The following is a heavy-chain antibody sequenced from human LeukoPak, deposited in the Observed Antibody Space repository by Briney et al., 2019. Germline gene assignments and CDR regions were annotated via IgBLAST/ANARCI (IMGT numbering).Heavy chain of an antibody. D-gene: IGHD2-2*01. J-gene: IGHJ4*02. V-gene: IGHV4-39*01. CDR3: ARHRGGIVVVPAAIDY. CDR1: GGSISSSSYY. Sequence: PSETLSLTCTVSGGSISSSSYYWGWIRQPPGKGLEWIGSIYYSGSTYYNPSLKSRVTISVDTSKNQFSLKLGSVTAADTAVYYCARHRGGIVVVPAAIDYWGQGILVTVSS. CDR2: IYYSGST.